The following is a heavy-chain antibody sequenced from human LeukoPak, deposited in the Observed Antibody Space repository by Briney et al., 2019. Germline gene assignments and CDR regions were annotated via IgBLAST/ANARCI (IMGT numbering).Heavy chain of an antibody. CDR1: GGSISSSSYY. CDR3: ARKQTSPDY. Sequence: PSETLSLTCTVSGGSISSSSYYWGWIRQPPGKGLEWIGEINHSGSTNYNPSLKSRVTISVDTSKNQFSLKLSSVTAADTAVYYCARKQTSPDYWGQGTLVTVSS. J-gene: IGHJ4*02. V-gene: IGHV4-39*07. D-gene: IGHD6-13*01. CDR2: INHSGST.